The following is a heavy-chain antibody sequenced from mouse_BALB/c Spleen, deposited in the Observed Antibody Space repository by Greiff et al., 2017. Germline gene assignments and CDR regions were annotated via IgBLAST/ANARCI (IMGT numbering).Heavy chain of an antibody. CDR3: ASITTVVGYFDV. CDR1: GYSITSDYA. Sequence: EVKLMESGPGLVKPSQSLSLTCTVTGYSITSDYAWNWIRQFPGNKLEWMGYISYSGSTSYNPSLKSRISITRDTSKNQFFLQLNSVTTEDTATYYCASITTVVGYFDVWGAGTTVTVSS. J-gene: IGHJ1*01. D-gene: IGHD1-1*01. CDR2: ISYSGST. V-gene: IGHV3-2*02.